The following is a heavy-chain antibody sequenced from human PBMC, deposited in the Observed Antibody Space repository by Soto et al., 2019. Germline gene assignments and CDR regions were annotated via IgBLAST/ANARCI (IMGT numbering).Heavy chain of an antibody. Sequence: QTLSLTCAISGDSVSSNSAAWNWIRQSPSRGLEWLGRTYYRSKWYNDYAVSVKSRITINPDTSKNQFSLQLNSVTPEDTAVYYCARGFTTLLSNSFNYWVQGTLVTVSS. CDR1: GDSVSSNSAA. J-gene: IGHJ4*02. D-gene: IGHD3-22*01. CDR3: ARGFTTLLSNSFNY. V-gene: IGHV6-1*01. CDR2: TYYRSKWYN.